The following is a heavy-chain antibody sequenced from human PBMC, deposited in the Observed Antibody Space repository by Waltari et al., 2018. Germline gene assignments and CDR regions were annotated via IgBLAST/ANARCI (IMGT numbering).Heavy chain of an antibody. CDR3: TRNPGY. J-gene: IGHJ4*02. CDR2: MKTDGTSI. Sequence: EVQLVNSGGGLVQPGGSLRLSCAASDFFTDYWLDWVRQAPGQGLVWVSRMKTDGTSITYADSVKGRFTISRDSAKNTYYLQMNSLRAEDTAVYYCTRNPGYWGQGTLVTVSS. V-gene: IGHV3-74*03. CDR1: DFFTDYW.